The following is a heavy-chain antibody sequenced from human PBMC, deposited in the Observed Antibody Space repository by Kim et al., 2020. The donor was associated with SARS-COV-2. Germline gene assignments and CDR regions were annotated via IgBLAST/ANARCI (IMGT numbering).Heavy chain of an antibody. V-gene: IGHV3-30*07. J-gene: IGHJ3*02. CDR3: ARDSSGYYQTLSAFDI. D-gene: IGHD3-22*01. Sequence: SMKGRLTISRENSKNTLYLKMNSLRAEDTAVYYCARDSSGYYQTLSAFDIWGQGTMVTVSS.